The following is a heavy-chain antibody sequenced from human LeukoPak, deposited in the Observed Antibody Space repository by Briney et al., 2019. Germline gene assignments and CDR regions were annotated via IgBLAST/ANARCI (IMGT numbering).Heavy chain of an antibody. CDR3: ARLGDSSSWEYNWFDP. CDR1: GFSFSSYW. Sequence: PGGSLRLSCAASGFSFSSYWMSWVRQAPGKGLEWVSGINWNGGSTGYADSVKGRFTISRDNAKNSLYLQMNSLRAEDTALYYCARLGDSSSWEYNWFDPWGQGTLVTVSS. CDR2: INWNGGST. J-gene: IGHJ5*02. V-gene: IGHV3-20*04. D-gene: IGHD6-13*01.